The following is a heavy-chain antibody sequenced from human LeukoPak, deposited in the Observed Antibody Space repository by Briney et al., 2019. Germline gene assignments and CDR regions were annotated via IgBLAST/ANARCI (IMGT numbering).Heavy chain of an antibody. D-gene: IGHD4-23*01. J-gene: IGHJ4*02. CDR1: GLTFNNYA. CDR2: ISSSGSTI. V-gene: IGHV3-48*03. Sequence: GGSLRLSCAVSGLTFNNYAMSWVRQAPGKGLEWVSYISSSGSTIYYADSVKGRFTISRDNAKNSLYLQMNSLRAEDTAVYYCARDYGGSSPFDYWGQGTLVTVSS. CDR3: ARDYGGSSPFDY.